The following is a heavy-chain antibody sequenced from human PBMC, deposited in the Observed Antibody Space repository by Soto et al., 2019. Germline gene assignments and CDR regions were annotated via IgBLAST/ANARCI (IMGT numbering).Heavy chain of an antibody. D-gene: IGHD3-22*01. Sequence: PSETLSLTCTVSGGSISSGGYFWSWIRQRPGKGLEWIGYTYYSGSTYHNPSRKSRINMSLDTYKNQFSLRLNSVTVADTAVYYCATVPTYYYDRNGYAHALDIWGPGTMVTVS. V-gene: IGHV4-30-4*08. J-gene: IGHJ3*02. CDR3: ATVPTYYYDRNGYAHALDI. CDR1: GGSISSGGYF. CDR2: TYYSGST.